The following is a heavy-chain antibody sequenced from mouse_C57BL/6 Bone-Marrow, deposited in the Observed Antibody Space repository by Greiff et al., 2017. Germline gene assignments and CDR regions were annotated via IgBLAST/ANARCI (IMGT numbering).Heavy chain of an antibody. Sequence: EVQGVESGGGLVQPKGSLKLSCAASGFSFNTYAMNWVRQAPGKGLEWVARIRSKSNNYATYYADSVKDRFTISRDDSESMLYLQMNNLKTEDTAMYYCVRRDYGHYYAMDYWGQGTSVTVSS. CDR2: IRSKSNNYAT. CDR1: GFSFNTYA. CDR3: VRRDYGHYYAMDY. J-gene: IGHJ4*01. V-gene: IGHV10-1*01. D-gene: IGHD2-4*01.